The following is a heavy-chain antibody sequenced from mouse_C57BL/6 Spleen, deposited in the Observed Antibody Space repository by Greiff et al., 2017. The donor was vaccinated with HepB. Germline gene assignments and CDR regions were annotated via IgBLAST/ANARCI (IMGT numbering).Heavy chain of an antibody. J-gene: IGHJ3*01. D-gene: IGHD1-1*01. CDR1: GYTFTSYW. V-gene: IGHV1-64*01. CDR3: ANYYGSEGAWFAY. Sequence: QVQLQQPGAELVKPGASVKLSCKASGYTFTSYWMHWVKQRPGQGLEWIGMIHPNSGSTNYNEKFKSKATLTVDKSSSTAYMQLSSLTSEDSAVYYCANYYGSEGAWFAYWGQGTLVTVSA. CDR2: IHPNSGST.